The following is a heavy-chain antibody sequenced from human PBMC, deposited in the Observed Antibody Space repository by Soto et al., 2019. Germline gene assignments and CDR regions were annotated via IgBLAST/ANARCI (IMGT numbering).Heavy chain of an antibody. Sequence: QVQLVESGGGVVQPGRSLRLSCAASGFTFSSYGMHWVRQAPGKGLEWVAVISYDGSNKYYADSVKGRFTISRDNSKNTLYLQMNSLRAEDTAVYYCAKAQGRVPFQHWGQGTLVTVSS. CDR2: ISYDGSNK. D-gene: IGHD1-1*01. CDR3: AKAQGRVPFQH. J-gene: IGHJ1*01. V-gene: IGHV3-30*18. CDR1: GFTFSSYG.